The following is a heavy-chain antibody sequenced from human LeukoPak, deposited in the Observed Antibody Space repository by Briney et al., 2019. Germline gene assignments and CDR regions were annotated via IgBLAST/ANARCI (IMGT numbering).Heavy chain of an antibody. V-gene: IGHV4-39*01. D-gene: IGHD6-19*01. J-gene: IGHJ4*02. CDR2: IYYSGST. CDR1: GGSISSGGYY. CDR3: ARQWPKNGSGGVFDY. Sequence: PSETLSLTCTVPGGSISSGGYYWSWIRQHPGKGLEWIGYIYYSGSTYYNPSLKSRVTISVDTSKNKFSLKLSSVTAAYTVVYYCARQWPKNGSGGVFDYWGQGTLVTVSS.